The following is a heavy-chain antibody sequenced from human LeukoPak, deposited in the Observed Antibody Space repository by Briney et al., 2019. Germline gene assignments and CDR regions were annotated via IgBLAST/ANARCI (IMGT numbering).Heavy chain of an antibody. CDR2: ISSDGSST. Sequence: GGSLRLSCAASGLTVSTNYMSWVRQAPGKGLVWVSRISSDGSSTTYADSVKGRFTISRDNAKNSLYLQMNSLRAEDTAVYYCARDLRSVDYDSNGYFYFPDYWGQGTLVTVSS. CDR3: ARDLRSVDYDSNGYFYFPDY. CDR1: GLTVSTNY. D-gene: IGHD3-22*01. V-gene: IGHV3-74*01. J-gene: IGHJ4*02.